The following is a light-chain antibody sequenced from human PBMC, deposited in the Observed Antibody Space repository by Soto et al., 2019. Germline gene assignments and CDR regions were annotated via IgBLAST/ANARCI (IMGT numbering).Light chain of an antibody. CDR2: EVS. J-gene: IGLJ3*02. V-gene: IGLV2-23*02. Sequence: QSVLTQPASVSGSPGQSITISCTGTSSDVGSYNLVSWYQQHPGKAPKLMIYEVSKRPSGVSNRFSGSKSGNTASLTISGLQAEDEADYYCCSDAGSSTFWVLGGGTKRTVL. CDR1: SSDVGSYNL. CDR3: CSDAGSSTFWV.